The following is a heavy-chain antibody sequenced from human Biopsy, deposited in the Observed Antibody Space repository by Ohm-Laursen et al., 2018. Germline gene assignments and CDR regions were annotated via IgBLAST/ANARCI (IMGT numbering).Heavy chain of an antibody. J-gene: IGHJ6*02. CDR2: IYYRGST. V-gene: IGHV4-59*01. Sequence: GTLSLTCTVSGDSISSYYWSWIRQTPGKGLEWIGYIYYRGSTNYNPSLKSRVTISVDTSKNQFSLRLNSLTAADTAVYYCARATNSTGWPYYYFYGMDVWGQGTTVTVSS. D-gene: IGHD2/OR15-2a*01. CDR3: ARATNSTGWPYYYFYGMDV. CDR1: GDSISSYY.